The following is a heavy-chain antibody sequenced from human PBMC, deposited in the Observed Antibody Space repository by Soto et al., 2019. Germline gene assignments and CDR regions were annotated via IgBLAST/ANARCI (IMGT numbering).Heavy chain of an antibody. CDR2: IFSSGST. V-gene: IGHV4-4*07. Sequence: SETLSLTCTVSGGSINTSYWSWVRQPAGKGLEWIGRIFSSGSTSFNPSLESRVAMSVDTSKNHFSLNLSSVTAADMAVYYCAREGSYSAYNFAHGIQLWSFDFWGQGALVTVSS. CDR3: AREGSYSAYNFAHGIQLWSFDF. D-gene: IGHD5-12*01. CDR1: GGSINTSY. J-gene: IGHJ4*02.